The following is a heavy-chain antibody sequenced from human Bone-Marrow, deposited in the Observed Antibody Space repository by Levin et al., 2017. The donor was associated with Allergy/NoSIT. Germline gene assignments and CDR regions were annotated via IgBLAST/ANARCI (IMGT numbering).Heavy chain of an antibody. CDR2: PDPEKRKR. V-gene: IGHV1-24*01. CDR3: AMGGPNTSGWDFDF. CDR1: GYTLTEFS. D-gene: IGHD6-19*01. J-gene: IGHJ4*02. Sequence: ASVKVSCKVSGYTLTEFSVHWVRQAPGKGLEWVGGPDPEKRKRIHVQRFEGRVTMTEDTSAATAYMDLSSLRSEDTAVYFCAMGGPNTSGWDFDFWGQGTLVTVSS.